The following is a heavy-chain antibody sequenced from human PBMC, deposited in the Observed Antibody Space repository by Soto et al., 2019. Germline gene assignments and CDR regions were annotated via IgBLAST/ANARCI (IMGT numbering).Heavy chain of an antibody. CDR3: ARDGGRYGMDV. D-gene: IGHD3-16*01. J-gene: IGHJ6*02. V-gene: IGHV1-3*01. CDR2: INAGNGNA. Sequence: ASVKVSCKASGYTFTSYAMHWVRQAPGQRLEWMGWINAGNGNAKYSQKFQGRVTITRDTSASTAYMELSSLRSEDTAVYYCARDGGRYGMDVWGQGTTVTVSS. CDR1: GYTFTSYA.